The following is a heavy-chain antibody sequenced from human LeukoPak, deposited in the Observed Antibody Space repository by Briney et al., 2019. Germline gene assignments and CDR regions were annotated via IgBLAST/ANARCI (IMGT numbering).Heavy chain of an antibody. Sequence: GGSLRLSCAASGFTFSSYAMTWVRQAPGKGLEWVSAIIGSGASTYYTDSVKGRLPISRDNSKDTLYLQMNSLRAEDTAVYYCAKDLYGDYPDYFDSWGQGTLVTVSS. CDR1: GFTFSSYA. D-gene: IGHD4-17*01. CDR3: AKDLYGDYPDYFDS. CDR2: IIGSGAST. V-gene: IGHV3-23*01. J-gene: IGHJ4*02.